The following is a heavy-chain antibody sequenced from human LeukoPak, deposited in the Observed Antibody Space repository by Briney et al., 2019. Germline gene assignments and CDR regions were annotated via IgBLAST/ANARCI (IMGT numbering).Heavy chain of an antibody. J-gene: IGHJ5*02. D-gene: IGHD6-6*01. CDR1: GYTFTTYG. Sequence: ASVKVSCKASGYTFTTYGISWVRLAPGQGLEWMGWISAYNGNTNYARQFQGRVTMTTDTSMSTAYMELRSLRPDDTAVYYCARDLIAVRPGWFDPWGQGSLVTVSS. CDR3: ARDLIAVRPGWFDP. V-gene: IGHV1-18*01. CDR2: ISAYNGNT.